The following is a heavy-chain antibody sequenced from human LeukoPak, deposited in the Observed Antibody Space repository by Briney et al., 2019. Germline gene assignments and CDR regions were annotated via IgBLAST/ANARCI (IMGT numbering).Heavy chain of an antibody. CDR3: GRGGYYDSSGYYYEDWYFDL. V-gene: IGHV4-38-2*02. CDR2: IYHSGST. Sequence: SETLSLTCTVSGYSISSGYYWGWIRQPPGKGLEWIGSIYHSGSTYFNPSLKSRVTISVDASKNQFSLKLSSVTAADTAVYYCGRGGYYDSSGYYYEDWYFDLWGRGTLVTVSS. CDR1: GYSISSGYY. J-gene: IGHJ2*01. D-gene: IGHD3-22*01.